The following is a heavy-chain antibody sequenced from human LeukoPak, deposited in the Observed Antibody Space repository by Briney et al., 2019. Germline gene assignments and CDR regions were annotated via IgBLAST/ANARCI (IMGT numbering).Heavy chain of an antibody. D-gene: IGHD6-6*01. CDR1: GFTYSSCW. CDR2: INQDGTEK. J-gene: IGHJ4*02. V-gene: IGHV3-7*03. CDR3: ARGSSRRGYFDY. Sequence: PGGSLRLSCAASGFTYSSCWMSWVRQAPGKGLEWVANINQDGTEKYYVDSVKGRFTISRDNAKNSLYLQMNSLRADDTAVYYCARGSSRRGYFDYWGQGTLVTVSS.